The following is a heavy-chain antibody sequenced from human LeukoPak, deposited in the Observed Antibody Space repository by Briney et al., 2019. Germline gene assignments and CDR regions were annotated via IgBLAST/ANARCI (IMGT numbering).Heavy chain of an antibody. V-gene: IGHV1-2*06. D-gene: IGHD3-22*01. CDR2: INPSSGGT. J-gene: IGHJ6*03. CDR3: ARVGTYYYDSSGYYDDGYYMDV. CDR1: GYTFTGYY. Sequence: ASVKVSCKASGYTFTGYYMHWVRQAPGQGLEWMGRINPSSGGTNYAQKFQGRVTMTRDKSISTDYMEMSRLRSDDTAVYYCARVGTYYYDSSGYYDDGYYMDVWGKGTTVTVSS.